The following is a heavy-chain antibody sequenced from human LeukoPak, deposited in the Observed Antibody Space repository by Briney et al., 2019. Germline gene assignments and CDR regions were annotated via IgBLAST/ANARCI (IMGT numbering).Heavy chain of an antibody. J-gene: IGHJ4*02. CDR2: MYYTGST. D-gene: IGHD6-19*01. CDR1: GDSISSYY. CDR3: ASRPIPVDIFDS. V-gene: IGHV4-59*08. Sequence: ETLSLTCTVSGDSISSYYWSWIRPPPGKGLEWIGYMYYTGSTTYNPSLKSRVIISVDTSKNQLSLKLSSVTAADTAVYYCASRPIPVDIFDSWGQGTLVTVSS.